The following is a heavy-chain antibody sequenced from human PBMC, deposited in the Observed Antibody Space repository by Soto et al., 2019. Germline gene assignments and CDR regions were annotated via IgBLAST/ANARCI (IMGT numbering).Heavy chain of an antibody. V-gene: IGHV3-74*01. J-gene: IGHJ4*02. D-gene: IGHD5-18*01. CDR3: ARGGGSYGWDYFDY. CDR1: GFTFSSYW. CDR2: INSDGSST. Sequence: VQLVESGGGLVQPGGSLRLSCAASGFTFSSYWMHWVRQAPGKGLVWVSRINSDGSSTAYADYVKGRFTISRDNDKTTLYLQMNSLRAEDTAVYYCARGGGSYGWDYFDYWGQGTLVTVSS.